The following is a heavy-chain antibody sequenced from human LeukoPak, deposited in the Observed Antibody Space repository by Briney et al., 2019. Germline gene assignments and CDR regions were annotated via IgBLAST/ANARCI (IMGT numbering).Heavy chain of an antibody. CDR2: IWYDGSNK. CDR3: VRVGYTNYGIDY. D-gene: IGHD4-11*01. V-gene: IGHV3-33*01. Sequence: GGSLRLSCAVSGFTFSRYGMHWVRQAPGKGLEWVAVIWYDGSNKYYADSVKGRFTISRDSSKNTLDLQMNSLRAEDTAVYYCVRVGYTNYGIDYWGQGTLVTVSS. CDR1: GFTFSRYG. J-gene: IGHJ4*02.